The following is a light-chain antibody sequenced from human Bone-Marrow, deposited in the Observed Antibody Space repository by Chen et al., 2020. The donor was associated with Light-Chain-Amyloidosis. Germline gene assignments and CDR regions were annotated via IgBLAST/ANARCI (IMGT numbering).Light chain of an antibody. CDR2: RNN. V-gene: IGLV1-47*01. CDR1: SSNIGPNY. J-gene: IGLJ3*02. Sequence: QSVLTQPPSASGTPGQRVSISCSGSSSNIGPNYVFWYQHLPGSAPKLLIYRNNQWPSGVPDRFSGSKSGTSGSLAINGLRSEDEADYYCAAWDDSLGGWVFGGGTRLPVL. CDR3: AAWDDSLGGWV.